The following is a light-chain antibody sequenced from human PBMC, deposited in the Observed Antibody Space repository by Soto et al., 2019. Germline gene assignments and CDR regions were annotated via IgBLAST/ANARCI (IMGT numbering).Light chain of an antibody. V-gene: IGKV3-11*01. CDR3: QQRSNWLT. Sequence: EIVLTQSPATLSLSPGERATLSCMASQSVSSYLAWYQQTPGQAPRLLIYDASNRATGIPARFSGSGSGTDFTLTISSLEPEDFAVYYCQQRSNWLTFGGGTKVEIK. CDR2: DAS. CDR1: QSVSSY. J-gene: IGKJ4*01.